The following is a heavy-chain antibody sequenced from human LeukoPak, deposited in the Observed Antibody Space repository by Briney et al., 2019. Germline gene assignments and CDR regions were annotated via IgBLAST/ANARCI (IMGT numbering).Heavy chain of an antibody. Sequence: GGSLRLSCAASGSTFSRYLMHWVRQAPGKGLVWVSRVKSDGSDIIYADSVKGRFTISRDNAKNTLYLQMDSLRAEDTAVYYCTTGIGNYYYYWGQGTLVTVAS. J-gene: IGHJ4*02. CDR3: TTGIGNYYYY. CDR2: VKSDGSDI. V-gene: IGHV3-74*01. D-gene: IGHD3-10*01. CDR1: GSTFSRYL.